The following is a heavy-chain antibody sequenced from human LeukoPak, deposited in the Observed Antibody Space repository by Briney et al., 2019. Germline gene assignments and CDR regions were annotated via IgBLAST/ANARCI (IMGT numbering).Heavy chain of an antibody. J-gene: IGHJ4*02. CDR2: IYYSGST. Sequence: SETLSLTCTVSGGSISSYYWNWIRQPPGKGLEWIGYIYYSGSTNYNPSLKSRVTISVDTSKNQFSLKLSSVTAADTAVYYCARDGGYSYGVDYWGQGTLVTVSS. CDR3: ARDGGYSYGVDY. V-gene: IGHV4-59*01. D-gene: IGHD5-18*01. CDR1: GGSISSYY.